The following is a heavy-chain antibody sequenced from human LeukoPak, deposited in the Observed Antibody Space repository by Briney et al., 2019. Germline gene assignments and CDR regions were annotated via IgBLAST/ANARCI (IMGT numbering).Heavy chain of an antibody. J-gene: IGHJ6*03. Sequence: SETLSLTCTVSGGSISSGSYYWSWIRQPAGKGLEWIGRIYTSGSTNYNPSLKSRVTISEDTSKNQFSLTLSSVTAADTAVYYCARDVVVLPAARDYYYYMDVWGKGTTVTVSS. CDR2: IYTSGST. D-gene: IGHD2-2*01. CDR1: GGSISSGSYY. CDR3: ARDVVVLPAARDYYYYMDV. V-gene: IGHV4-61*02.